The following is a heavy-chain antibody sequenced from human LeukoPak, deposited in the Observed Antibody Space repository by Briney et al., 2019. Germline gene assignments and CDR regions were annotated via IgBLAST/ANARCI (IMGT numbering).Heavy chain of an antibody. CDR2: ISGSGGST. J-gene: IGHJ4*02. CDR3: AKDEALGYYGSGSLEPYYFDY. CDR1: GFTFSSYA. V-gene: IGHV3-23*01. D-gene: IGHD3-10*01. Sequence: QSGASLRLSCAASGFTFSSYAMSWVRQAPGKGLEWVSAISGSGGSTYYADSVKGRFTISRDNSKNTLYLQMNSLRAEDTAVYYCAKDEALGYYGSGSLEPYYFDYWGQGTLVTVSS.